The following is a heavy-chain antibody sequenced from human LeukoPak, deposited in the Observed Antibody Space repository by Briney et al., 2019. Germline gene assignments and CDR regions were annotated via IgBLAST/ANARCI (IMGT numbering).Heavy chain of an antibody. D-gene: IGHD5-18*01. Sequence: GASVKVSCKASGYPFTRYYIHWVRQAPGQGLEWMGWINPNSGVTNYAQKFEGRVTMTRDTSISPAYMELSTMRSDDTAVYYCARGAMRTTGDRAMVADYWGQGTLVTVSS. CDR3: ARGAMRTTGDRAMVADY. V-gene: IGHV1-2*02. CDR1: GYPFTRYY. CDR2: INPNSGVT. J-gene: IGHJ4*02.